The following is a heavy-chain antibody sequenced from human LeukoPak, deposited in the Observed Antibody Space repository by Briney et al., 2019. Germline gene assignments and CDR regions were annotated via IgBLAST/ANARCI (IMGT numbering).Heavy chain of an antibody. J-gene: IGHJ4*02. D-gene: IGHD3-10*01. CDR2: IWYDGSNK. Sequence: GGSLRLSCAASGFTFSDYGMHWVRQAPGKGLEWVAVIWYDGSNKYYADSVKGRFTISRDNSKNTLYLQMNSLRAEDTAVYYCTTAGVRGVIGDTDYWGQGTLVTVSS. CDR3: TTAGVRGVIGDTDY. V-gene: IGHV3-33*01. CDR1: GFTFSDYG.